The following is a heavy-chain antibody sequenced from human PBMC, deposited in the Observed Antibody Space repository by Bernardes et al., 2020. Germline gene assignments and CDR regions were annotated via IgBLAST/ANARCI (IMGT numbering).Heavy chain of an antibody. CDR3: ATVRGYYYHYFDY. D-gene: IGHD3-22*01. J-gene: IGHJ4*02. CDR2: IKQDGSEK. V-gene: IGHV3-7*01. CDR1: GFTLSSYW. Sequence: GGSLRLSCAASGFTLSSYWMSWVRQAPGKGLEWVANIKQDGSEKYYVDSMKGRFTISRDNAKNSLYLHMNSLRAEDTAVYYCATVRGYYYHYFDYWGQGTLVTVSS.